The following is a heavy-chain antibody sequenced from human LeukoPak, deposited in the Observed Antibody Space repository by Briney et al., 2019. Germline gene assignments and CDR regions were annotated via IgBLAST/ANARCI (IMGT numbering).Heavy chain of an antibody. D-gene: IGHD2-15*01. J-gene: IGHJ4*02. CDR1: GFTFSSYA. V-gene: IGHV3-23*01. Sequence: GGSLRLSCAASGFTFSSYAMNWVRQAPGKGLEWVSSISGSGGKTYYADSVKGRFTISRDNSKKTLYLQMNSLNAEDTAVYYCTRQDCSGGSCSYVDYWGQGTLVTVSS. CDR2: ISGSGGKT. CDR3: TRQDCSGGSCSYVDY.